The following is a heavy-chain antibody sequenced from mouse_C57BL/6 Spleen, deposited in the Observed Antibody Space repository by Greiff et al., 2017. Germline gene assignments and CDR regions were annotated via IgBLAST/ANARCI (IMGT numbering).Heavy chain of an antibody. CDR2: ISYDGSN. Sequence: EVKLQESGPGLVKPSQSLSLTCSVTGYSITSGYYWNWIRQFPGNKLEWVGYISYDGSNNYNPSLKNRISITRYTSKNQFFLKLHSVTTEDTATYYCARGMGTTPFAYWGQGTLVTVSA. D-gene: IGHD2-14*01. V-gene: IGHV3-6*01. CDR1: GYSITSGYY. J-gene: IGHJ3*01. CDR3: ARGMGTTPFAY.